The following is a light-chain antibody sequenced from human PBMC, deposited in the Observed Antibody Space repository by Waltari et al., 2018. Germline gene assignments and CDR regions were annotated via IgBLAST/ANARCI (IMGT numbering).Light chain of an antibody. Sequence: DIQMTQSPSPLSASVGDIVTISCRASQSISQSLNWYQQKAGKAPNLLIYRASNLNTGVPSRFSGSGSGTDFTLTISSLQPEDFAVYFCQQSFNAPWTFGQGTKVEMK. J-gene: IGKJ1*01. CDR2: RAS. CDR1: QSISQS. CDR3: QQSFNAPWT. V-gene: IGKV1-39*01.